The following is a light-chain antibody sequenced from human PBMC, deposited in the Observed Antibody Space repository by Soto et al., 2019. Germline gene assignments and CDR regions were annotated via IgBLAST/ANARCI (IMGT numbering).Light chain of an antibody. CDR1: QGLVKSDGNTY. J-gene: IGKJ1*01. CDR3: RQGTHWPWR. CDR2: KVS. V-gene: IGKV2-30*01. Sequence: DVVLTQSPLSLPVTLGQPASISCRSSQGLVKSDGNTYLNWFQQRPGQSPRRLIYKVSSRDSGVQDRVSGRGSGTDFTLKISRGGAEDVGVFYFRQGTHWPWRFGKGTRWKSN.